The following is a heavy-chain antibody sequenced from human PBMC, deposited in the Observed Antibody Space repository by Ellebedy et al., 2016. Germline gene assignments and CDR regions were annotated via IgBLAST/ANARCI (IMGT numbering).Heavy chain of an antibody. CDR2: MNPNSGNT. CDR3: ARGDIVVVPAAQPYYYYYMDV. J-gene: IGHJ6*03. D-gene: IGHD2-2*01. V-gene: IGHV1-8*01. Sequence: ASVKVSXXASGYTFTSYDINWVRQATGQGLEWMGWMNPNSGNTGYAQKFQGRVTMTRNTSISTAYMELSSLRSEDTAVYYCARGDIVVVPAAQPYYYYYMDVWGKGTTVTVSS. CDR1: GYTFTSYD.